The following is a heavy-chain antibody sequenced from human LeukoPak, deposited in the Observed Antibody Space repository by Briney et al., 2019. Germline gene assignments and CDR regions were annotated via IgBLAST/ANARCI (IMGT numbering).Heavy chain of an antibody. V-gene: IGHV4-34*01. D-gene: IGHD5-12*01. Sequence: SETLSLTCAVYGGSFSGYYWSWVRQPPGKGLEWIGEINHSGSTNYNPSLKSRVTISVDTSKNQFSLKLISVTAADTAVYYCARGYEGLDYWGQGTLVTVSS. CDR3: ARGYEGLDY. CDR2: INHSGST. CDR1: GGSFSGYY. J-gene: IGHJ4*02.